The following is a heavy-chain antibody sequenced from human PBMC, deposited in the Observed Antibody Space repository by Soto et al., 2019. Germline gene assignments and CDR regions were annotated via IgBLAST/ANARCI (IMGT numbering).Heavy chain of an antibody. CDR2: INHSGST. D-gene: IGHD2-21*02. CDR3: ARAGGDSTNPFDY. Sequence: SETLSLTCAVYGGSFSGYYWSWIRQPPGKGLEWIGEINHSGSTNYNPSLKSRVTISVDTSKNQFSLKLSSVTAADTAVYYCARAGGDSTNPFDYWGQGTLVTVSS. J-gene: IGHJ4*02. V-gene: IGHV4-34*01. CDR1: GGSFSGYY.